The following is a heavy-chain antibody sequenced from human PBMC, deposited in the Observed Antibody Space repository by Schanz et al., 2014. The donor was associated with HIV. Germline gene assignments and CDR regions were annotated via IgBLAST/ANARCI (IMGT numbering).Heavy chain of an antibody. CDR3: VMGTTVGNSFDS. V-gene: IGHV3-21*01. CDR1: GFTFSNFA. CDR2: ISSSSTYI. J-gene: IGHJ4*02. Sequence: EVQMLESGGGSVQPGGSLRLSCAASGFTFSNFAMSWVRQAPGKGLEWVSSISSSSTYIYYADSVKGRFTISRDNAKNSLYLHMNSLRAEDTAVYYCVMGTTVGNSFDSWGQGTLVTVSS. D-gene: IGHD4-17*01.